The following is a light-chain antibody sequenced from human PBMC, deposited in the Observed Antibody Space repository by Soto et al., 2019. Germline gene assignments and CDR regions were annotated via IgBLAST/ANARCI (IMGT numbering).Light chain of an antibody. CDR3: LQFTHWPST. CDR2: KVS. Sequence: DVVMTQSPLSLPATLGQPASFSCKSSQSIVFGDGNNYLNWFHQRPGQSPRRLIYKVSNRDSGVPERFSGSGSGTDFTLNISRVEAEDVGVYYCLQFTHWPSTFGQGTKLEIK. CDR1: QSIVFGDGNNY. V-gene: IGKV2-30*01. J-gene: IGKJ2*01.